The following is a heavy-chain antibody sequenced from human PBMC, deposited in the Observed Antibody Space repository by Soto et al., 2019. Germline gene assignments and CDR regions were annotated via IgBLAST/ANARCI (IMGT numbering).Heavy chain of an antibody. CDR2: IWYDGSNK. V-gene: IGHV3-33*01. CDR1: GFTFSSYG. Sequence: PAGSLRLSCAASGFTFSSYGMHWVRQAPGKGLEWVAVIWYDGSNKYYADSVKGRFTISRDNSKNTLYLQMNSLRAEDTAVYYCARATDYGDSYYFDYWGQGTLVTVSS. D-gene: IGHD4-17*01. CDR3: ARATDYGDSYYFDY. J-gene: IGHJ4*02.